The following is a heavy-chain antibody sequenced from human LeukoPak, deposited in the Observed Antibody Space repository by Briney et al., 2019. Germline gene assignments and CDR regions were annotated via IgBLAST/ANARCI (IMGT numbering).Heavy chain of an antibody. Sequence: PSETLSLTCTVSGGSISSYYWSWIRQPPGKGLEWIGYIFYTWSTKYNPPLKSRVTISLDTSKNQFSLKLSSVTAADPAVYYCARDYYFAMAVWGQGPTVTVSS. CDR3: ARDYYFAMAV. CDR1: GGSISSYY. V-gene: IGHV4-59*01. J-gene: IGHJ6*02. CDR2: IFYTWST.